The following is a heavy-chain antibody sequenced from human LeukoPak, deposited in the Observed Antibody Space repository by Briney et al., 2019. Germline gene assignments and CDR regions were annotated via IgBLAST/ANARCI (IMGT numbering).Heavy chain of an antibody. J-gene: IGHJ4*02. D-gene: IGHD3-10*01. CDR3: ARNPVWFGEYNYFDY. V-gene: IGHV4-39*01. CDR1: GGSISSSSYY. CDR2: IYYSGST. Sequence: SETLSLTCTVSGGSISSSSYYWGWIRQPPGKGLEWIGSIYYSGSTYYNPSLKSRVTISVDTSKNQFSLKLSSVTAADTAVYYCARNPVWFGEYNYFDYWGQGTLVTVSS.